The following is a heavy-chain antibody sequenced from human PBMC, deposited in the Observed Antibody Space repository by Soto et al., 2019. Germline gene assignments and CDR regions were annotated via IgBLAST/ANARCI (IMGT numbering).Heavy chain of an antibody. CDR2: ISYDGSNK. D-gene: IGHD2-2*01. J-gene: IGHJ4*02. V-gene: IGHV3-30*18. CDR3: AKDLSDIVVVPAAMGGSSWSGY. CDR1: GFTFSSYG. Sequence: QVQLVESGGGVVQPGRSPRLSCAASGFTFSSYGMHWVRQAPGKGLEWVAVISYDGSNKYYADSVKGRFTISRDNSKNTLYLQMNSLRAEDTAVYYCAKDLSDIVVVPAAMGGSSWSGYWGQGTLVTVSS.